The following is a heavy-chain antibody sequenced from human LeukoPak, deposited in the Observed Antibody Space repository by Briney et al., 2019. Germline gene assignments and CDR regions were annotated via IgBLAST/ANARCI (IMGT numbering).Heavy chain of an antibody. D-gene: IGHD3-10*01. CDR2: IYYSGST. J-gene: IGHJ4*02. Sequence: SETLSLTCTVSGGSISSSSYYWGWIRQPPGKGLEWIGNIYYSGSTYYNPSLKSRVTISVDTSKNQFSLKLSSVTAADTAVYYCASLTDRWGMGSVRGLYFDYWGQGTLVTVSS. V-gene: IGHV4-39*07. CDR3: ASLTDRWGMGSVRGLYFDY. CDR1: GGSISSSSYY.